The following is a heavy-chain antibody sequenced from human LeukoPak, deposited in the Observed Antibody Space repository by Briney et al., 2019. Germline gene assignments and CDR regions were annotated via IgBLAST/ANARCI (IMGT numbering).Heavy chain of an antibody. Sequence: PGGSLRLSCAASGFTFGTAWMSWVRQAPGKGLEWVGRIKSKTDGGTTDFAAPVKGRFIISRDDSKNTLYLQMNSLKTEDTAVYYCTTVWDGYSDYWGQGALVTVSS. J-gene: IGHJ4*02. CDR3: TTVWDGYSDY. CDR2: IKSKTDGGTT. D-gene: IGHD5-24*01. CDR1: GFTFGTAW. V-gene: IGHV3-15*01.